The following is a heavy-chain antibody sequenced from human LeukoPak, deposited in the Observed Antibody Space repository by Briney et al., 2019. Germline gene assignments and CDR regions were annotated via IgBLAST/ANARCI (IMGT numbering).Heavy chain of an antibody. Sequence: ASVKVSCKASGYTFTSYGISWVRQAPGQGLEWMGWISAYNGNTNYAQKLQGRVTMTTDTSTSTAYMELRSLRSDDTAVYYCARDHNYYDSSGCHPRGQGTLVTVSS. CDR2: ISAYNGNT. J-gene: IGHJ5*02. CDR3: ARDHNYYDSSGCHP. CDR1: GYTFTSYG. V-gene: IGHV1-18*01. D-gene: IGHD3-22*01.